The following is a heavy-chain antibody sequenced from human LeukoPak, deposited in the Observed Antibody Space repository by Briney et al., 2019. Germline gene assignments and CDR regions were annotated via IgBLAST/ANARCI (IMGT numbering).Heavy chain of an antibody. CDR2: IKQGGSEK. CDR3: ARASPTTVTTSAAFDI. Sequence: GGSLRLSCAASGFTFSSYWMSWVRQAPGKGLEWVANIKQGGSEKYYVDSVKGRFTISRDNAKNSLCLQMNSLRAEDTAVYYCARASPTTVTTSAAFDIWGQGTMVTVSS. CDR1: GFTFSSYW. J-gene: IGHJ3*02. D-gene: IGHD4-17*01. V-gene: IGHV3-7*01.